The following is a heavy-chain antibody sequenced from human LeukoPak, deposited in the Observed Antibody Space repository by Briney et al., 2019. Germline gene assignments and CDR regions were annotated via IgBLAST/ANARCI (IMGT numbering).Heavy chain of an antibody. CDR3: SVVPAAQQYYYYYMDV. J-gene: IGHJ6*03. V-gene: IGHV3-23*01. CDR1: GFTFSSYA. Sequence: PGGSLRLSCAASGFTFSSYAMSWVRQAPGKGLEWVSAISGSGGTTYYADSVKGRFTISRDNSKKTLYLQMNNLRAEDTAVYYCSVVPAAQQYYYYYMDVWGKGTTVTVSS. CDR2: ISGSGGTT. D-gene: IGHD2-2*01.